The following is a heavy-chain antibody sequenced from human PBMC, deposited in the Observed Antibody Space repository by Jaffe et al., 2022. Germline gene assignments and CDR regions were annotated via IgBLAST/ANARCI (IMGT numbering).Heavy chain of an antibody. D-gene: IGHD4-17*01. J-gene: IGHJ1*01. V-gene: IGHV4-38-2*01. CDR2: IYHSGST. CDR1: GYSISSGYY. Sequence: QVQLQESGPGLVKPSETLSLTCAVSGYSISSGYYWGWIRQPPGKGLEWIGSIYHSGSTYYNPSLKSRVTISVDTSKNQFSLKLSSVTAADTAVYYCASGDHDYAEYFQHWGQGTLVTVSS. CDR3: ASGDHDYAEYFQH.